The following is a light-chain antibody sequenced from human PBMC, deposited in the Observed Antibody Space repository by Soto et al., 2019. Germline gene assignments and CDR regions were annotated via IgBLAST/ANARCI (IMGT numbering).Light chain of an antibody. CDR2: DAS. CDR3: QQYDNPLFT. V-gene: IGKV1-33*01. Sequence: DIQMTQSPSSLSASVGDRVTITCQASQDISNYLNWYQQKPGKAPKLLIYDASNLETGVPSRFSGSGSGTDFTFTISSLQPEDIATYYFQQYDNPLFTFGPGTKVDIK. J-gene: IGKJ3*01. CDR1: QDISNY.